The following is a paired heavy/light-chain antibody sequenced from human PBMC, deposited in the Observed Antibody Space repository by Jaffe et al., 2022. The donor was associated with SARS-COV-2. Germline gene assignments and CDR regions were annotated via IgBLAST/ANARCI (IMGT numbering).Heavy chain of an antibody. D-gene: IGHD2-15*01. Sequence: QVQLVQSGAEVKKPGASVRVSCKVSGYSFTDLSIQWVRQAPGKGLEWMAGFDPEDDETLYAQKFQGRVSMTRDTSTDTAYLELGSLTSEDTAVYYCTTGGGGSRSRVGYYYYYMDVWGKGTTLTVSS. CDR3: TTGGGGSRSRVGYYYYYMDV. CDR1: GYSFTDLS. J-gene: IGHJ6*03. V-gene: IGHV1-24*01. CDR2: FDPEDDET.
Light chain of an antibody. V-gene: IGLV1-44*01. J-gene: IGLJ3*02. CDR3: AAWDDSPNGPNCL. CDR2: SNY. CDR1: PSNVGTNP. Sequence: QSVLTQPPSMSGTPGQSITISCSGGPSNVGTNPVSWYQQVTGTAPKLLIHSNYQRPSGVPDRFSASKSGTSASLAISGLQSEDEATYYCAAWDDSPNGPNCLFGGGTKLTVL.